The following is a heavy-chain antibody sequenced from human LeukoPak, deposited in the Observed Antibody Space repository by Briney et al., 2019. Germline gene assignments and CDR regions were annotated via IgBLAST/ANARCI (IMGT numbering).Heavy chain of an antibody. J-gene: IGHJ4*02. D-gene: IGHD6-19*01. Sequence: GGSLRLSCAASGFTFSSYAMHWVRQAPGKGLEWVAVISYDGSNKYYADSVKGRFTISRDNSKNTLYLQMNSLRAEDTAVYYCARDEKWLVLVDYWGQGTLVTVSS. CDR3: ARDEKWLVLVDY. CDR1: GFTFSSYA. CDR2: ISYDGSNK. V-gene: IGHV3-30-3*01.